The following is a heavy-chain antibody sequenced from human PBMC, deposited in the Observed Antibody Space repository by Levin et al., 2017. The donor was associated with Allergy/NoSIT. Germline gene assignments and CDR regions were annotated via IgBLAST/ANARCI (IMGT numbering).Heavy chain of an antibody. CDR1: GFTFSSYA. Sequence: GESLKISCAASGFTFSSYAMSWVRQAPGKGLEWVSAISGSGGSTYYADSVKGRFTNSRDNSKNTLYLQMNSLRAEDTAVYYCAKSLGQWLTLDYWGQGTLVTVSS. J-gene: IGHJ4*02. V-gene: IGHV3-23*01. CDR3: AKSLGQWLTLDY. D-gene: IGHD6-19*01. CDR2: ISGSGGST.